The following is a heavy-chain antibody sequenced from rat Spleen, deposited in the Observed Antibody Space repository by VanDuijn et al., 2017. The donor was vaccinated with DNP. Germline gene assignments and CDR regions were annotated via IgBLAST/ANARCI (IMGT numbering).Heavy chain of an antibody. V-gene: IGHV3-3*01. J-gene: IGHJ2*01. CDR3: ARSTTVAFWDY. CDR1: GYSITRNFR. CDR2: INSAGST. Sequence: EVQLQESGPGLVESSQSLSLTCSVTGYSITRNFRWNWIRKFPGNKLEWMGYINSAGSTNYNPSLKSRISITRDTSKNQFFLQVNSVTTEDTATYYCARSTTVAFWDYWGQGVMVTVSS. D-gene: IGHD1-3*01.